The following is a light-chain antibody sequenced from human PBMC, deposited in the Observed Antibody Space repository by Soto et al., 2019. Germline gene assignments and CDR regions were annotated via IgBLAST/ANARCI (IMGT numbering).Light chain of an antibody. V-gene: IGKV3-20*01. Sequence: IVWTQSPGTLSLSPLEIATLSCMASQSVRSSHLAWYQQKPGQGPRLLIYGASSRATGIPDRFSGSGSGTDFTLTISRLEPEDFAVYYCQQYSSSPPTFGGGTKVDIK. J-gene: IGKJ4*01. CDR2: GAS. CDR1: QSVRSSH. CDR3: QQYSSSPPT.